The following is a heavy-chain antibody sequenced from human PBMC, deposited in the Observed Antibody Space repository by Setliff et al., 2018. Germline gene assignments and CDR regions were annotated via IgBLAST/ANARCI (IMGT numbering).Heavy chain of an antibody. V-gene: IGHV1-2*02. CDR1: GYPFVGYF. Sequence: GASVKVSCKTSGYPFVGYFIYWMRQAPGQGLEWVGWIDPKSGRTKYAVKFQGRVTMTRDTSSSTIYMEVNSLTSDDTAVCFCAKQGDLAFDYWGQGTQVTVS. CDR2: IDPKSGRT. CDR3: AKQGDLAFDY. J-gene: IGHJ4*02. D-gene: IGHD3-16*01.